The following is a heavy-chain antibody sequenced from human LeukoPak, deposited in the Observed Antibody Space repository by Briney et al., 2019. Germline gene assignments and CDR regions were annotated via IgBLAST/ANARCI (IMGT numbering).Heavy chain of an antibody. CDR1: GYIFTNYY. D-gene: IGHD1-26*01. V-gene: IGHV1-2*02. Sequence: GASVKVSCKASGYIFTNYYMHWVRQAPGQGLEWMGWINPNSGGTNYAQKFQGRVTMTRDTSISTAYMELSRLRSDDTAVCYCARDHEGALDYWGQGTLVTVSS. J-gene: IGHJ4*02. CDR3: ARDHEGALDY. CDR2: INPNSGGT.